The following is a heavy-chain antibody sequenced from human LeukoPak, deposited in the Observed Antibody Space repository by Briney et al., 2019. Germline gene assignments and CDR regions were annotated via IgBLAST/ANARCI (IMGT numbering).Heavy chain of an antibody. CDR1: GYTFTSYA. CDR3: ARGLGDYNTDWFPVSGY. V-gene: IGHV1-3*01. J-gene: IGHJ4*02. Sequence: ASVKVSCKASGYTFTSYAMHWVRQAPGQRLEWMGWINAGNGNTKYSQKFQGRVTMTRDTSISTAYMELSSLQSEDTAIYYCARGLGDYNTDWFPVSGYWGQGTLVTVSS. CDR2: INAGNGNT. D-gene: IGHD3-9*01.